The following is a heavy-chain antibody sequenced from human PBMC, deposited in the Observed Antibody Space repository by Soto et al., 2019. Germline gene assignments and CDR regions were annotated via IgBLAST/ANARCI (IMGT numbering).Heavy chain of an antibody. J-gene: IGHJ4*02. D-gene: IGHD3-22*01. CDR3: ARVGRVSNGGYLDY. CDR2: IYYTGNT. CDR1: GGSISSGTFY. V-gene: IGHV4-31*03. Sequence: PSETLSLTCTVSGGSISSGTFYWSWFRQHPGKGLEWIGYIYYTGNTYYNPSLKSRLTISVDTSKNQFSLTLSSVTAADTAVYYCARVGRVSNGGYLDYWGQGTPVTVSS.